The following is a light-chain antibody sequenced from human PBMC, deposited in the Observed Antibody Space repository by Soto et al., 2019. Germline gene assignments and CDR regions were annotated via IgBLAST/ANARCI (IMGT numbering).Light chain of an antibody. CDR2: GAS. J-gene: IGKJ1*01. CDR1: QSVSSYY. V-gene: IGKV3-20*01. CDR3: QQYGSSPPRT. Sequence: VLSQSAGTLSLSTGERATLSCRASQSVSSYYLAWYHQKPGQAPRLLIYGASTRATDVPDRFSGSGSGADFTLSISRLEPEDFAVYYCQQYGSSPPRTFGQGTKVAIK.